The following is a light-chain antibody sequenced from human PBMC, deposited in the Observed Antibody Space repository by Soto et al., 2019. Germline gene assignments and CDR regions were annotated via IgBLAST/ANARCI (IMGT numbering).Light chain of an antibody. V-gene: IGKV4-1*01. J-gene: IGKJ1*01. CDR1: QSVSSSY. CDR2: WAS. CDR3: QQYYSTPRT. Sequence: EIVLTQSPGTLSLSPGERATLSCRASQSVSSSYLAWYQQKPGQPPKLLLYWASTRESGVPDRFSGSGSGTDFTLTISSLQAEDVAVYYCQQYYSTPRTFGQGTKVEIK.